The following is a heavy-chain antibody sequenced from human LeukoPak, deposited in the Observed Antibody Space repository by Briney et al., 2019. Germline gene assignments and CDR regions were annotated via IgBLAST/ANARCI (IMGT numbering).Heavy chain of an antibody. CDR2: IYSGGDT. J-gene: IGHJ5*02. CDR1: GFTVGTNY. Sequence: GGSLRLSCAASGFTVGTNYMSWVRQAPGRGLEWVSVIYSGGDTYYADSVRGRFTISRDNSKNTLYLLMNRLRVGDTAVYYCVREVGHSNLGDWFDPWGQGTLVTVSS. D-gene: IGHD4-11*01. CDR3: VREVGHSNLGDWFDP. V-gene: IGHV3-53*01.